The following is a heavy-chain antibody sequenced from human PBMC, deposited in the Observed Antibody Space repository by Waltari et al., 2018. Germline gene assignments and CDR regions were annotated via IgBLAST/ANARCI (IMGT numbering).Heavy chain of an antibody. CDR1: GGSFSDYY. D-gene: IGHD6-19*01. V-gene: IGHV4-34*01. Sequence: QVQLQQWGAGLLKPSETLSLACAVYGGSFSDYYWSWIRQPPGKGLEWIGEINHSGNTNYNPLRKGRLTLSVDTSKNQFSLKVNSVTAADTAVYFCARRARDGSGWLFDYCGRGTLVTVSS. CDR2: INHSGNT. J-gene: IGHJ4*02. CDR3: ARRARDGSGWLFDY.